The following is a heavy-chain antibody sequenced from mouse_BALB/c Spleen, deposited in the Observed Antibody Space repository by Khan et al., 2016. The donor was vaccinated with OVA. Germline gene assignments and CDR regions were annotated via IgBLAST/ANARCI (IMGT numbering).Heavy chain of an antibody. CDR3: ERVAYYYYSEGFAY. CDR2: ISTGGHYT. J-gene: IGHJ3*01. CDR1: GFTFSTYG. V-gene: IGHV5-6*01. D-gene: IGHD1-1*01. Sequence: EVELVESGGDLVEPGGSLKLSCAASGFTFSTYGMSWVRQTPDKRLEWVATISTGGHYTYYPDSVRGRFTISRDNAKNTLYLQMTSLKSEDTAMFYCERVAYYYYSEGFAYWGQGTLVTVSA.